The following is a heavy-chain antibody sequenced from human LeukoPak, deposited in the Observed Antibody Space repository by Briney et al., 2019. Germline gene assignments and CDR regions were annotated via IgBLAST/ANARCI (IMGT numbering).Heavy chain of an antibody. Sequence: GGSLRLSCAASGFTVSSNYMSWVRQAPVKGLEWVSVIYSGGSTYYADSVKGRFTISRHNSKNTLYLQMNSLRAEDTAVYYCARGIDGDYVTVDFYYYGMDVWGQGTTVTVSS. J-gene: IGHJ6*02. CDR2: IYSGGST. V-gene: IGHV3-53*04. D-gene: IGHD4-17*01. CDR1: GFTVSSNY. CDR3: ARGIDGDYVTVDFYYYGMDV.